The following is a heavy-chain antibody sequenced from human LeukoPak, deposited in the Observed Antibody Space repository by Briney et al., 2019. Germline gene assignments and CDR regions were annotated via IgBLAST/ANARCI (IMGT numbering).Heavy chain of an antibody. CDR2: NYYSGST. CDR3: ASTAPSYYYYYYMDV. V-gene: IGHV4-59*01. CDR1: GGSISSYY. J-gene: IGHJ6*03. D-gene: IGHD5-18*01. Sequence: SETLSLTCTVSGGSISSYYWSWIRQPPGKGLEWIGYNYYSGSTNYNPSLKSRVTISVDTSKNQFSLKLSSVTAADTAVYYCASTAPSYYYYYYMDVWGKGTTVTVSS.